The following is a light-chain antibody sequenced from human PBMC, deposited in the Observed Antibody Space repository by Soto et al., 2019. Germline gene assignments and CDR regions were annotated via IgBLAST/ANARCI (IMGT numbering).Light chain of an antibody. V-gene: IGKV3-11*01. CDR3: QQRTNLLIS. CDR1: QSVSSY. CDR2: DAS. J-gene: IGKJ5*01. Sequence: ELVLTQSPSTLSLSPGERATLSCRASQSVSSYFAWYQQKTCQAPRLLTYDASTMATGIPARFAGSGSGTDFSLSISSLETEDFEVYYCQQRTNLLISSGQGTRLEIK.